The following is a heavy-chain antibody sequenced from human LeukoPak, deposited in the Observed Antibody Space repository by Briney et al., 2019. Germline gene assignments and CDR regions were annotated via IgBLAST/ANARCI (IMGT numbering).Heavy chain of an antibody. D-gene: IGHD3/OR15-3a*01. CDR1: GGTFSSHA. CDR2: IIPMFGTA. J-gene: IGHJ6*03. V-gene: IGHV1-69*05. CDR3: ARGGGFDFWADYYYYMDV. Sequence: ASVKVSCKASGGTFSSHAISWVRQAPGQGLEWMGGIIPMFGTANYAQKFQGRVTITTDESTSTAYMELSSLRSEDTAVYYCARGGGFDFWADYYYYMDVWGKGTTVTVSS.